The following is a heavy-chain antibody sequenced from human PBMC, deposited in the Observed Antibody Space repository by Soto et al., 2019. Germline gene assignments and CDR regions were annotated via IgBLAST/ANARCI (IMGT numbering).Heavy chain of an antibody. CDR1: GFYFSDYA. Sequence: ASLIISCAACGFYFSDYALSWVRNTQGKRLEWVSFINLRGTTTHYRDPVKGRFTIFKDKSMNKVYLQMNSLKVEDAALYFRTKDRVQDGLSALASWGKGAPDTVSP. CDR2: INLRGTTT. V-gene: IGHV3-23*03. J-gene: IGHJ1*01. D-gene: IGHD1-1*01. CDR3: TKDRVQDGLSALAS.